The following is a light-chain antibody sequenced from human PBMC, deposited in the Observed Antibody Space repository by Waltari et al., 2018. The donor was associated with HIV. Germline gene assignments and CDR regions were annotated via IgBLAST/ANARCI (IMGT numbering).Light chain of an antibody. CDR3: QVWDSSSVHWV. V-gene: IGLV3-21*02. Sequence: SYVITQPPSVSVAPGQTARITCGGDNIRSKSVHWYQQKSGQAPVVVVYDDRDRPSGIPERFSGSNSGNTATLTISGVEVGDEADYYCQVWDSSSVHWVFGGGTKLTV. J-gene: IGLJ3*02. CDR1: NIRSKS. CDR2: DDR.